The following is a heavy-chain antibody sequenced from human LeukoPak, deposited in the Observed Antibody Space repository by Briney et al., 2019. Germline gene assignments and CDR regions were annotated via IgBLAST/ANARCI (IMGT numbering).Heavy chain of an antibody. J-gene: IGHJ6*03. CDR3: AKGSDWNYSGTSFYYYYMDV. V-gene: IGHV3-30*02. CDR2: IRFDGSNK. Sequence: AGGSLRLSCATSGFTFSSYGMHWVRQPPGKGLEWVAFIRFDGSNKYYADSVKGRFTISRDNSKNTLYLQMNSLTTEDTAVYYCAKGSDWNYSGTSFYYYYMDVWGKGTTVTVSS. D-gene: IGHD1-7*01. CDR1: GFTFSSYG.